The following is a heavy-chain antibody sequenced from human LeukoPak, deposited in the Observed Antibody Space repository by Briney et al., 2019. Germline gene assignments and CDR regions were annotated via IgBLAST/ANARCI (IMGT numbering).Heavy chain of an antibody. Sequence: QTGGSLRLSCAASGFTFSSYAMSWVRQAPGKGLEWVSAISGSGGSTYYADSVKGRFTISRDNSKNTLYLQMNSLRAEDTAVYYCAKDRNYDFWSGYPIPPRGPFDPWGQGTLVTVSS. V-gene: IGHV3-23*01. J-gene: IGHJ5*02. CDR2: ISGSGGST. CDR3: AKDRNYDFWSGYPIPPRGPFDP. CDR1: GFTFSSYA. D-gene: IGHD3-3*01.